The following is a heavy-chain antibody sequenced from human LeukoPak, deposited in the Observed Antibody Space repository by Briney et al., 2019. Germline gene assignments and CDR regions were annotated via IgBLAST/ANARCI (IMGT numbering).Heavy chain of an antibody. V-gene: IGHV3-30*18. CDR2: ISYDGSNK. Sequence: GGSLRLSCAASGFTFSSYGMHWVRQAPGKGLEWVAVISYDGSNKYYADSVKGRFTISRDNSKNKLYLQMNSLRAEDTAVYYCANRVNWNDAPGAFDIWGQGTMVTVSS. CDR3: ANRVNWNDAPGAFDI. J-gene: IGHJ3*02. D-gene: IGHD1-1*01. CDR1: GFTFSSYG.